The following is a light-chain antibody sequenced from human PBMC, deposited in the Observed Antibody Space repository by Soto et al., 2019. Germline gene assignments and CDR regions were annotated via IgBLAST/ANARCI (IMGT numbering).Light chain of an antibody. V-gene: IGKV3-15*01. CDR2: SAS. Sequence: EIVMTQSPSTLSVSPWERSALSFVASQSVFDNLAWYQQKPGQAPRLLIYSASTRATGIPARFSGSGSGTDFTLTISSLEPEDFAVYYCQQRSNWPLTFGGGTKVDIK. J-gene: IGKJ4*01. CDR3: QQRSNWPLT. CDR1: QSVFDN.